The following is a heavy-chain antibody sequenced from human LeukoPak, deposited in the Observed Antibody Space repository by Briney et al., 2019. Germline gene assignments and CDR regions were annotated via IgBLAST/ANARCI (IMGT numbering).Heavy chain of an antibody. V-gene: IGHV1-2*02. Sequence: ASVKVSCKASRYTFIVYYIHWVRQAPGQGLEWMGWINPNTGGTNYAQKFQGRVTITRDMSTSTAYMELSSLRSEDTAVYYCAAGYSYGYALGYWGQGTLVTVSS. D-gene: IGHD5-18*01. J-gene: IGHJ4*02. CDR3: AAGYSYGYALGY. CDR2: INPNTGGT. CDR1: RYTFIVYY.